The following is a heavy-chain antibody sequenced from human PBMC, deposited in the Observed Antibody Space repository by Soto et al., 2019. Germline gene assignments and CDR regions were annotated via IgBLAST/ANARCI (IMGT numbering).Heavy chain of an antibody. CDR3: ARDRYVVYDSGWYAIQH. Sequence: GGSLRLSCAASGFTFSSYAMSWVRQAPGKGLEWVSAISGSGPSTYYADSVKGRFTISRDNSKNTLYLQMNSLRAEDTAVYYCARDRYVVYDSGWYAIQHWGQGTVVPVSS. V-gene: IGHV3-23*01. D-gene: IGHD6-19*01. J-gene: IGHJ1*01. CDR1: GFTFSSYA. CDR2: ISGSGPST.